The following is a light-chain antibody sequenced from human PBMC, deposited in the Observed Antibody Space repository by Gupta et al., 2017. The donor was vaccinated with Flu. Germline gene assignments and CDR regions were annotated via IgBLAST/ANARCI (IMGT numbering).Light chain of an antibody. J-gene: IGKJ1*01. CDR3: LQHNNFLPWT. CDR2: AAS. Sequence: GDRVTITCRASQDIRNDLGWYQQKPGEAPKRLIYAASSLQSGVPSRFSGSGSGTEFTLTISSRQPEDFATYYCLQHNNFLPWTFGQGTKVEFK. V-gene: IGKV1-17*01. CDR1: QDIRND.